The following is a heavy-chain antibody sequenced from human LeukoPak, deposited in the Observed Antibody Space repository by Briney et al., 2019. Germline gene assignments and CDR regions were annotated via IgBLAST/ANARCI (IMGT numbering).Heavy chain of an antibody. J-gene: IGHJ2*01. CDR3: ARLLEGWDYDL. Sequence: SETLSLTCTVSGYSISSGYYWGWIRQPPGKGLEWIGSIYHSGSTYYNPSLKSRVTISVDASKNQFSLKLSSVTAADTAVYYCARLLEGWDYDLWGRGTLVTVSS. V-gene: IGHV4-38-2*02. D-gene: IGHD1-1*01. CDR2: IYHSGST. CDR1: GYSISSGYY.